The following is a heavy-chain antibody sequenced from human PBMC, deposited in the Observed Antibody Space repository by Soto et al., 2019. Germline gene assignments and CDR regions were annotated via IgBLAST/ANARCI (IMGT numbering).Heavy chain of an antibody. J-gene: IGHJ1*01. CDR3: AKDSEYCSSTSCPIGYFQH. CDR2: ISGSGGST. Sequence: GGSLRLCYAAAGCTCVGYAGSCILQTPGKGLEWVSAISGSGGSTYYADSVKGRFTISRDNSKNTLYLQMNSLRAEDTAVYYCAKDSEYCSSTSCPIGYFQHWGQGTLVTVSS. CDR1: GCTCVGYA. D-gene: IGHD2-2*01. V-gene: IGHV3-23*01.